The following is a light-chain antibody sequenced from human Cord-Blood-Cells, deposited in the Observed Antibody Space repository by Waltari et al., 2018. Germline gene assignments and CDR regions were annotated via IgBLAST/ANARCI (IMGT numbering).Light chain of an antibody. CDR2: GAS. V-gene: IGKV3-20*01. CDR3: QQYGSSIFT. Sequence: IVLPPPPGTLTLSPGERATLSSRASQRVSSSYVAWYQQKPGQAPRLLMYGASSRATGIPDRFSGSGSGRDFTLTISRLEPEDVAVYYWQQYGSSIFTFGPGTKVDIK. J-gene: IGKJ3*01. CDR1: QRVSSSY.